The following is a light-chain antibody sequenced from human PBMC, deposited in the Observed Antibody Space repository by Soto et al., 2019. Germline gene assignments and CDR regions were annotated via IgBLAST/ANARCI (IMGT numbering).Light chain of an antibody. CDR1: QSISSS. V-gene: IGKV1-39*01. J-gene: IGKJ2*01. CDR2: TAS. CDR3: QQSYSTPPDT. Sequence: DIQMTQSPSSLSASVGDRVTITCRASQSISSSLNWYQQKPGKAPKLLIYTASSLQTGVPSRFSGSGSGTYFTLTISSLQPEDSATYYCQQSYSTPPDTFGQGTKLEIK.